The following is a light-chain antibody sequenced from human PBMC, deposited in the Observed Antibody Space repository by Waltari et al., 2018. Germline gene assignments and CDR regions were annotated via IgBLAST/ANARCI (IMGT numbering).Light chain of an antibody. Sequence: DVVMTQSPLSLPITPGQPASISCRSSQGLVHSDGNTYLNWYQQKPGQPPRLLIYTVSTRDSGVPDRFSGSGAGTDFTLKISRVEAEDVGVYYCGQGIHWPRTFGQGTKVEIK. CDR2: TVS. V-gene: IGKV2-30*02. J-gene: IGKJ1*01. CDR3: GQGIHWPRT. CDR1: QGLVHSDGNTY.